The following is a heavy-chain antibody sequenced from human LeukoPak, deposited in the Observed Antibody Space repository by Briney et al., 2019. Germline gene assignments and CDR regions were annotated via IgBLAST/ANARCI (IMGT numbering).Heavy chain of an antibody. CDR2: IYPGDSDT. CDR3: ARGAAADKYYFDY. Sequence: GESLKISCKGSGYSFTRYWIGWVRQMPGKGLEWMGIIYPGDSDTRYSPSFQGQVTISADKSISTAYLQWSSLKASDTAVYYCARGAAADKYYFDYWGQGTLVTVSS. J-gene: IGHJ4*02. CDR1: GYSFTRYW. D-gene: IGHD6-13*01. V-gene: IGHV5-51*01.